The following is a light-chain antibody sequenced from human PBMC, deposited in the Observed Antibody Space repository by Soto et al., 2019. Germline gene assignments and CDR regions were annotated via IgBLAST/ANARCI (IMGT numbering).Light chain of an antibody. CDR2: AAS. CDR1: QTLTSY. V-gene: IGKV1-39*01. Sequence: DIQMTLSPTSLSVSLPDRVTITCRASQTLTSYLNWYQQKPGKPPKLLIYAASSLHSGAPSSLSGSGFPTDFTLTISSLQAEDFASYYCQQLRRYPSTFGGGTNV. CDR3: QQLRRYPST. J-gene: IGKJ4*01.